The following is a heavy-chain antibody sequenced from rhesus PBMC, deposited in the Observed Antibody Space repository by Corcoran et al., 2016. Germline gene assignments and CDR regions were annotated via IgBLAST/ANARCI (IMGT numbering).Heavy chain of an antibody. CDR1: GFTFSSYG. J-gene: IGHJ4*01. CDR3: TTIDY. CDR2: ISSDGSST. D-gene: IGHD4-29*01. V-gene: IGHV3-119*01. Sequence: EVQLVESGGGLVQPGGSLRLSCAASGFTFSSYGLFWVRQAPGKGLEWVSRISSDGSSTSYADSVKGRFTISRENAKNSLYLQMNSLRAEDTAVYYCTTIDYWGQGVLVTVSS.